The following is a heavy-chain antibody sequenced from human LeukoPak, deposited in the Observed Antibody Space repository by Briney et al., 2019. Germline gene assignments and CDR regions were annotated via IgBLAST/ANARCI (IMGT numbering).Heavy chain of an antibody. CDR1: GYTFTGYY. D-gene: IGHD5-18*01. J-gene: IGHJ4*02. Sequence: ASVKVSCKASGYTFTGYYMHWVRQAPGQGLEWMGWISAYNGNTNYAQKLQGRVTMTTDTSTSTAYMELRSLRSDDTAVYYCARDRRIQLWEYYFDYWGQGTLVTVSS. CDR3: ARDRRIQLWEYYFDY. V-gene: IGHV1-18*04. CDR2: ISAYNGNT.